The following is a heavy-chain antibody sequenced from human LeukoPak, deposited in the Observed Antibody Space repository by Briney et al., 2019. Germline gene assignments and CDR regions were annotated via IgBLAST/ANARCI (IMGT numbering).Heavy chain of an antibody. CDR1: FPITNGFH. D-gene: IGHD2-2*02. J-gene: IGHJ4*02. Sequence: PSETLSLTCSVSFPITNGFHWAWIRQPPGKGLEFMGYVHHSGTTYYNPSLNGRLTISVATSKYQFSLRLTSVTVADTAVYYCAKGIPFDFWGQGRLVTVSS. V-gene: IGHV4-38-2*02. CDR2: VHHSGTT. CDR3: AKGIPFDF.